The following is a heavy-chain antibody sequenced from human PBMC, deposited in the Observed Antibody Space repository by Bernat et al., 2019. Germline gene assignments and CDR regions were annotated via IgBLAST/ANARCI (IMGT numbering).Heavy chain of an antibody. D-gene: IGHD3-10*01. CDR3: ARAGPYGSGSHFDY. J-gene: IGHJ4*02. Sequence: EVQLVESGGGLVQPGGSLRLSCAASGFTFSSYSMNWVRQAPGKGLEWLSYISSSSSMIYYADSVKGRFTISRDNAKNSLYLQMNSLRAEDTAVYYCARAGPYGSGSHFDYWGQGTLVTVSS. V-gene: IGHV3-48*01. CDR2: ISSSSSMI. CDR1: GFTFSSYS.